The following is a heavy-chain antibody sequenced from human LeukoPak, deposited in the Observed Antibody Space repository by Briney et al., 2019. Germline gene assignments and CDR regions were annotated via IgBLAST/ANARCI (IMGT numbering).Heavy chain of an antibody. J-gene: IGHJ4*02. CDR3: AKDLAYYGGNLDS. Sequence: GGSLRLSCAASGFIFSSKGMYWVRQAPGKGLEWVAFIRYDGSDKYYADSVKGRFTVSRDNSKGSLYLQMDSLRAEDTAVYYCAKDLAYYGGNLDSWGQGILVTVSS. D-gene: IGHD4-23*01. V-gene: IGHV3-30*02. CDR2: IRYDGSDK. CDR1: GFIFSSKG.